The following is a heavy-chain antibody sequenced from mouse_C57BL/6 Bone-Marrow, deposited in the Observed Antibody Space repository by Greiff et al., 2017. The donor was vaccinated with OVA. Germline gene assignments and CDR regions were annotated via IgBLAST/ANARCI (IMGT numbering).Heavy chain of an antibody. CDR1: GFTFSSYV. J-gene: IGHJ3*01. CDR3: TRVNWDRCAY. V-gene: IGHV5-9-1*02. D-gene: IGHD4-1*01. CDR2: ISSGGDYI. Sequence: EVKLVESGEGLVKPGGSLKLSCAASGFTFSSYVMSCVLHTPEKRLEWVAYISSGGDYIYYADTVKGRVTSSRDNARNTLYLQMSSLKSEDTAMYYCTRVNWDRCAYWGQGTLVTVSA.